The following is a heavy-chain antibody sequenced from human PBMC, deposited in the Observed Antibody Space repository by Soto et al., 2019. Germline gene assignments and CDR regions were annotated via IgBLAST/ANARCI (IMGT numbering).Heavy chain of an antibody. CDR1: GYPFTDYY. J-gene: IGHJ2*01. CDR2: INPASGGK. V-gene: IGHV1-2*02. CDR3: STRTGQMAIISEFDGYRYLYL. D-gene: IGHD2-21*01. Sequence: QAQLVQSGAEVKKPGASLKVSCKASGYPFTDYYIHWVRQAPGQGLEWVGWINPASGGKSLAEKFKGKATMTIDTSTSPAYMELSSLTSDDTALFYCSTRTGQMAIISEFDGYRYLYLCGRGTLVSVSS.